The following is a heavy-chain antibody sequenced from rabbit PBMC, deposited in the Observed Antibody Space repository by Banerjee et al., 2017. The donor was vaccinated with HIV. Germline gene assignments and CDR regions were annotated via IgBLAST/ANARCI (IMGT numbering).Heavy chain of an antibody. D-gene: IGHD4-1*01. Sequence: QEQLVESGGGLVQPGGSLKLSCKASGFDFSSYGVSWVRQAPGKGLEWIGYITYGGSAYYASWVKGRFTISRTSSTTVSLQMTSLTAADTATYFCARDLAGVIGWNFDLWGQGTLVTVS. V-gene: IGHV1S39*01. CDR2: ITYGGSA. CDR1: GFDFSSYG. J-gene: IGHJ4*01. CDR3: ARDLAGVIGWNFDL.